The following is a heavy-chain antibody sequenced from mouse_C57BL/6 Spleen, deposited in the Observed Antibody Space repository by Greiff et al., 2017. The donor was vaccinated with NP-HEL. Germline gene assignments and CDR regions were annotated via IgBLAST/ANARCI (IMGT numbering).Heavy chain of an antibody. CDR3: TRRSSGYYYAMDY. V-gene: IGHV1-15*01. J-gene: IGHJ4*01. D-gene: IGHD3-2*02. Sequence: VKLQESGAELVRPGASVTLSCKASGYTFTDYEMHWVKQTPVHGLEWIGAIDPETGGTAYNQKFKGKAILTADKSSSTAYMELRSLTSEDSAVYYCTRRSSGYYYAMDYWGQGTSVTVSS. CDR1: GYTFTDYE. CDR2: IDPETGGT.